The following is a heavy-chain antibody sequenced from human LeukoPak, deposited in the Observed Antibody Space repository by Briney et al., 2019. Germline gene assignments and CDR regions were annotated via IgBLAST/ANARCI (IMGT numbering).Heavy chain of an antibody. V-gene: IGHV3-21*01. J-gene: IGHJ4*02. D-gene: IGHD6-13*01. CDR2: IISGSTYT. Sequence: GGSLRLSCTASGFTFSSYSMNWVRQAPGKGLEWVSSIISGSTYTYYADSVKGRFTISRDNAKNSLYLQMNSLRAEDTAVYSCARTSEGSTAATGTPFDSWGQGILVTVSS. CDR3: ARTSEGSTAATGTPFDS. CDR1: GFTFSSYS.